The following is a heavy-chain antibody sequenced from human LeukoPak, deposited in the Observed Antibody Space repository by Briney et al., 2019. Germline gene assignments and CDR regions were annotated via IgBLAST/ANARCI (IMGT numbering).Heavy chain of an antibody. Sequence: GGSLRLSCAASGFTFSSYAISWVRQAPGKGLEWVSAISGSGGSTYYADSVKGRFTISRDNSKNTLYLQMNSLRAEDTAVYYCARISSGYNAFDIWGQGTMVTVSS. CDR3: ARISSGYNAFDI. D-gene: IGHD3-22*01. CDR2: ISGSGGST. J-gene: IGHJ3*02. V-gene: IGHV3-23*01. CDR1: GFTFSSYA.